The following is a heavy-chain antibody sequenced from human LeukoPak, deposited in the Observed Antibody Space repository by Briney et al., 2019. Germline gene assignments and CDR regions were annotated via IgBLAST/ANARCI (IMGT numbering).Heavy chain of an antibody. Sequence: PSETLSLTCTVSGASTSRYYWSWIRQPPGKGLDYIAYIFYTGSTNYNPTLKSRLTTSVDTSKNQFSLKLSSVTAADTAVYYCAGGSGNSGRFDYWGQGALVTVSS. CDR2: IFYTGST. V-gene: IGHV4-59*12. CDR3: AGGSGNSGRFDY. CDR1: GASTSRYY. J-gene: IGHJ4*02. D-gene: IGHD4-23*01.